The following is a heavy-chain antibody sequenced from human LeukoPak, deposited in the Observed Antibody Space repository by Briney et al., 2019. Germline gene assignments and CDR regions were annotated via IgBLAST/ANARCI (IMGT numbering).Heavy chain of an antibody. CDR1: GGSFSGYY. CDR3: CETRSDDYGDHVGAFDI. Sequence: SETLSLTCAVYGGSFSGYYWSWIRQPPGKGLEWIGEINHSGSTNYNPSLKSRVTISVDTSKNQFSLKLSSVTAADTAVYYCCETRSDDYGDHVGAFDIWGQGTMVTVSS. D-gene: IGHD4-17*01. J-gene: IGHJ3*02. V-gene: IGHV4-34*01. CDR2: INHSGST.